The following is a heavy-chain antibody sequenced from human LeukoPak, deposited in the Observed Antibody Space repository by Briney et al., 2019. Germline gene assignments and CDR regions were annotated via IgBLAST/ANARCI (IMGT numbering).Heavy chain of an antibody. CDR3: ARRWGLYGGYFDF. V-gene: IGHV3-48*02. D-gene: IGHD2-8*01. CDR1: GFTFSSYS. Sequence: GGSLRLSCAASGFTFSSYSMNWVRQVPGKGLEWVSYISSNSDTIYYEDSVKGRFTISRDSAKNSLYLQMDSLRDEDTGVYYCARRWGLYGGYFDFWGQGTLVTVSS. J-gene: IGHJ4*02. CDR2: ISSNSDTI.